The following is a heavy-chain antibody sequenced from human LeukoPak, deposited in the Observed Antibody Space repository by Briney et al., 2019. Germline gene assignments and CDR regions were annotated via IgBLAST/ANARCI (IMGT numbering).Heavy chain of an antibody. CDR3: AREDYGDYVEYYYYYGMDV. CDR1: GYTFTSYY. V-gene: IGHV1-46*01. D-gene: IGHD4-17*01. J-gene: IGHJ6*02. CDR2: INPSDGCT. Sequence: ASVKVSCKASGYTFTSYYMHWVRQAPGQGLEWMGIINPSDGCTSYAQKFQGRVTMTRDTSTSTVYMELSSLRSEDTAVYYCAREDYGDYVEYYYYYGMDVWGQGTTVTVSS.